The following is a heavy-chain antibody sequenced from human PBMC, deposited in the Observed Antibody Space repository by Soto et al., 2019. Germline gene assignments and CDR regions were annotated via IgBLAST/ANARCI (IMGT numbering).Heavy chain of an antibody. J-gene: IGHJ4*02. CDR2: ISGSGGST. CDR3: ANLGDY. Sequence: EAQLLESGGGLVQPGGSLRLSCAASGFSFSNYGLNWVRQAPGKGLEWVSAISGSGGSTYYADSVKGRFTISRDNSKNTLYLQMNSLRAEDTAVYYCANLGDYWGQGTLVTVSS. CDR1: GFSFSNYG. D-gene: IGHD3-10*01. V-gene: IGHV3-23*01.